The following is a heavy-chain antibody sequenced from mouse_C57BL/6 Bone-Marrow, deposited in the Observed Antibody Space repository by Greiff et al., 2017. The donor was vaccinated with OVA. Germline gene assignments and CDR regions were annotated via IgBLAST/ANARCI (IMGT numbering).Heavy chain of an antibody. CDR2: ISDGGSYT. J-gene: IGHJ2*01. D-gene: IGHD1-1*01. Sequence: EVKLMESGGGLVKPGGSLKLSCAASGFTFSSYAMSWVRQTPEKRLEWVATISDGGSYTYYPDNVKGRFTISRDNAKTNLYLQMSHLKSEDTAMYDCARDHYYGSSFDYWGQGTTLTVSS. CDR3: ARDHYYGSSFDY. V-gene: IGHV5-4*01. CDR1: GFTFSSYA.